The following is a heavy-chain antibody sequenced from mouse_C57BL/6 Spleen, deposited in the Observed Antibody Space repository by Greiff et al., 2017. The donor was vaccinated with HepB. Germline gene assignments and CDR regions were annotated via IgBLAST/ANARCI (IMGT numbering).Heavy chain of an antibody. CDR1: GYAFSSSW. J-gene: IGHJ2*01. Sequence: QVQLQQSGPELVKPGASVKISCKASGYAFSSSWMNWVKQRPGKGLEWIGRIYPGDGDTNYNGKFKGKATLTADKSSSTAYMQLSSLTSEDSAVYVCAKTAQATSYYFDYWGQGTTLTVSS. V-gene: IGHV1-82*01. D-gene: IGHD3-2*02. CDR3: AKTAQATSYYFDY. CDR2: IYPGDGDT.